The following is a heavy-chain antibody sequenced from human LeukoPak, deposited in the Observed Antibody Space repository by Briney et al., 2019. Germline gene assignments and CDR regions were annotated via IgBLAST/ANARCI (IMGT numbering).Heavy chain of an antibody. V-gene: IGHV4-39*07. CDR1: GGSMNINNYY. Sequence: SETLSLTCTVSGGSMNINNYYWAWIRQPPGKGLEWIGEINHSGSTNYNPSLKSRVTISVDTSKNQFSLKLGSVTAADTAVYYCARRGWRRGSSYFDYWGQGTLVTVSS. J-gene: IGHJ4*02. D-gene: IGHD1-26*01. CDR3: ARRGWRRGSSYFDY. CDR2: INHSGST.